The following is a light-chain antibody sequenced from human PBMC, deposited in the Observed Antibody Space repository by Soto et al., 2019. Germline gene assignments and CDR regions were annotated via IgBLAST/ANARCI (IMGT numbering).Light chain of an antibody. V-gene: IGKV1-8*01. CDR3: QQYYSYPPLLT. J-gene: IGKJ4*01. Sequence: AIRMTQSPSSLSASTGDRVTITCRASQGISSYLAWYQQKPGKAPKLLIYAASTLQSGVPSRFSGSGSGTDFTLTISCLQSEDFATYYCQQYYSYPPLLTFGGGTKVEIK. CDR1: QGISSY. CDR2: AAS.